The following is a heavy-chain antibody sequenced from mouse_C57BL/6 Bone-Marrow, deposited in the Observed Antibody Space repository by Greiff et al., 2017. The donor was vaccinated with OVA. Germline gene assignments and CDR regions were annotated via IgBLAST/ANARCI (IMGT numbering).Heavy chain of an antibody. CDR1: GFTFSDYG. CDR2: ISSGSSTI. D-gene: IGHD2-5*01. V-gene: IGHV5-17*01. CDR3: ARVRPYSNYEGSFDY. Sequence: EVMLVESGGGLVKPGGSLKLSCAASGFTFSDYGMHWVRQAPEKGLEWVAYISSGSSTIYYADTVKGRFTISRDNAKNTLFLQMTSLRSEDTAMYYCARVRPYSNYEGSFDYWGQGTTLTVSS. J-gene: IGHJ2*01.